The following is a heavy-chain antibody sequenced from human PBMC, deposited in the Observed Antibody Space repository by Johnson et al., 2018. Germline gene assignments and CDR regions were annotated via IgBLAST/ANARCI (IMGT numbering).Heavy chain of an antibody. J-gene: IGHJ6*03. Sequence: QVQLQESGPGLVKPSETLSLTCTVSGVSISSYYWNWIRQPPGKGLEWIGYFYNSETTNYNPSLKSRVTTSVDTSKNPFSLKLTSGTAADTAVYYCARGPDSIELDYNYSYMDVWGKGTTVTVSS. CDR3: ARGPDSIELDYNYSYMDV. V-gene: IGHV4-59*01. D-gene: IGHD3-22*01. CDR2: FYNSETT. CDR1: GVSISSYY.